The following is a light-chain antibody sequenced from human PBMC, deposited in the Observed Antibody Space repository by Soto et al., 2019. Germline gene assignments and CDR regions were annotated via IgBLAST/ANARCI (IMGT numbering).Light chain of an antibody. V-gene: IGKV1-9*01. Sequence: DIQLTQSPSFLSASIGDRVTITCRASQDFSNYLAWYQQKPGKAPKLLIYAASTLQSGVPSRLSGSGSGTDFTLTIRCLQSEDFATYYCQQYYSYSTFGQGTRLEIK. CDR1: QDFSNY. CDR3: QQYYSYST. J-gene: IGKJ5*01. CDR2: AAS.